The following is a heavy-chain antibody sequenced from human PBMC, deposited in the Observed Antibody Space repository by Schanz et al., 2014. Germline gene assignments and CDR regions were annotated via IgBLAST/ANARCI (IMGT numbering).Heavy chain of an antibody. Sequence: QVQLVESGGGVVQPGRSLRLSCAASGFTFSRHAMHWVRQAAGKGLEWVAAITYDGSNKYYAESVKGRFTISRDNSKNTLYLQMSSLRAEDTALYYCAKDPHRDYGGKPQTFDIWGQGTMVTVSS. CDR2: ITYDGSNK. CDR1: GFTFSRHA. D-gene: IGHD4-17*01. CDR3: AKDPHRDYGGKPQTFDI. V-gene: IGHV3-30*04. J-gene: IGHJ3*02.